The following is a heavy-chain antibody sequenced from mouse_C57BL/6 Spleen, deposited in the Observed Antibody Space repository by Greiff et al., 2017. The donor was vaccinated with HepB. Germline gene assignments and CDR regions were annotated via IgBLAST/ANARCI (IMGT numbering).Heavy chain of an antibody. CDR2: INPNNGGT. Sequence: EVQLQQSGPELVKPGASVKISCKASGYTFTDYYMNWVKQSHGKSLEWIGDINPNNGGTSYNQKFKGKATLTVDKSSSTAYMELRSLTSEDSAVYYCARQTYYDYDDDEGYYAMDYWGQGTSVTVSS. D-gene: IGHD2-4*01. CDR1: GYTFTDYY. J-gene: IGHJ4*01. V-gene: IGHV1-26*01. CDR3: ARQTYYDYDDDEGYYAMDY.